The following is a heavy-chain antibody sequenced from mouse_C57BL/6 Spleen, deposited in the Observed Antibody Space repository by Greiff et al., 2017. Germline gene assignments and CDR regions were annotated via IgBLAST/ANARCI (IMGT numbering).Heavy chain of an antibody. CDR3: AFYYDYEGFAY. CDR1: GYSITSGYY. D-gene: IGHD2-4*01. V-gene: IGHV3-6*01. Sequence: DVKLVESGPGLVKPSQSLSLTCSVTGYSITSGYYWNWIRQFPGNKLEWMGYISYDGSNNYNPSLKNRISITRDTSKNQFFLKLNSVTTEDTATYYCAFYYDYEGFAYWGQGTLVTVSA. CDR2: ISYDGSN. J-gene: IGHJ3*01.